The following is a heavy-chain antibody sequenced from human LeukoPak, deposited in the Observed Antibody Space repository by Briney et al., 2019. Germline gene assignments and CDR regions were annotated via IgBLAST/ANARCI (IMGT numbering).Heavy chain of an antibody. J-gene: IGHJ3*02. V-gene: IGHV5-51*01. CDR1: GYSFTNYW. Sequence: GESLKISCKGSGYSFTNYWIDWVRQMPGKVLEWMGSIYPGDSATRYSPSFQGQVTISADKSISTAYLQWSSLKASDTAMYYCARPLTTGTTSAFDIWGQGTMVTVSS. CDR3: ARPLTTGTTSAFDI. D-gene: IGHD1-1*01. CDR2: IYPGDSAT.